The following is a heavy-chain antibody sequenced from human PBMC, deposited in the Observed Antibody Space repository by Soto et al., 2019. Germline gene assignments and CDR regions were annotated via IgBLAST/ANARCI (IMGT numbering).Heavy chain of an antibody. CDR1: GGSIRSYY. CDR3: GRGYCSSTICYIWDNWFDP. Sequence: SETLSLTCTVSGGSIRSYYWSWIRQPPGKGLEWIGYIYYSGRTNYNPSLKSRVTISVDTSKNQFSLKLSSVTAADTAVYYCGRGYCSSTICYIWDNWFDPWGQGTLVTVSS. V-gene: IGHV4-59*01. D-gene: IGHD2-2*02. J-gene: IGHJ5*02. CDR2: IYYSGRT.